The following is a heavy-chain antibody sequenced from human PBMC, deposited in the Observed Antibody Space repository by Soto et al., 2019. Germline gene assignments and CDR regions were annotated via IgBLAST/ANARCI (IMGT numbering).Heavy chain of an antibody. D-gene: IGHD4-4*01. J-gene: IGHJ6*02. Sequence: SVKVSCKASGGTFSSYAISWVRQAPGQGLEWMGGIIPIFGTANYAQKFQGRVTITADESTSTAYMELSSLRSEDTAVYYCARVGSYSNYVGYYYYGMDVWGQGTTVTVSS. V-gene: IGHV1-69*13. CDR2: IIPIFGTA. CDR3: ARVGSYSNYVGYYYYGMDV. CDR1: GGTFSSYA.